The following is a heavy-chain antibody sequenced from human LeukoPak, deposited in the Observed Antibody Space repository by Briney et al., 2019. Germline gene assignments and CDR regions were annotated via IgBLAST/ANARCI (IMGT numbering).Heavy chain of an antibody. CDR2: IYYSGST. J-gene: IGHJ3*02. CDR3: ARDLYSSRTNDAFVI. V-gene: IGHV4-59*12. D-gene: IGHD6-13*01. Sequence: SETLSLTCSVSGGSISSYYWNWIRQPPGKGLEWIGYIYYSGSTYYDPSLKSRVTISVDTAKNQFSLKLSSVTAADTAVYYCARDLYSSRTNDAFVIWGQGTMVTVSS. CDR1: GGSISSYY.